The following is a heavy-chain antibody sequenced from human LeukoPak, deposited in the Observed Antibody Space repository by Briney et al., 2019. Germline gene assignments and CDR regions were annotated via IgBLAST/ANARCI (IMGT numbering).Heavy chain of an antibody. J-gene: IGHJ5*02. D-gene: IGHD2-2*02. CDR2: IYYSGST. Sequence: PSETLSLTCIVSGGSVSSGSYYWNWIRQPPGRGLEWIGYIYYSGSTNYNPSLKSRVTISVDTSKNQFSLKLSSVTAADTAVYYCARLAIRPYNWFDPWGQGTLVTVSS. V-gene: IGHV4-61*01. CDR1: GGSVSSGSYY. CDR3: ARLAIRPYNWFDP.